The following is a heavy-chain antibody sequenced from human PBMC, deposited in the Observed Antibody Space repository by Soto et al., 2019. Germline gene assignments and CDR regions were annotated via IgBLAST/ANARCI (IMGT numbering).Heavy chain of an antibody. D-gene: IGHD6-19*01. CDR2: ISAYNGNT. J-gene: IGHJ6*03. CDR3: ASAGAVAGTDYYYYMDV. V-gene: IGHV1-18*01. Sequence: GASVKVSCKASGYTFTSYGISWVRQAPGQGLEWMGWISAYNGNTNYAQKLQGRVTMTTDTSTSTAYMELRSLRSDDTAVYYCASAGAVAGTDYYYYMDVWGKGTTVTVSS. CDR1: GYTFTSYG.